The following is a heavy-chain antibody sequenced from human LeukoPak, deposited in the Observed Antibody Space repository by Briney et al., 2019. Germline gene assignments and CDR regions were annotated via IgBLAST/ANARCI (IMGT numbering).Heavy chain of an antibody. J-gene: IGHJ5*02. Sequence: SETLSLTCTVSGGSISSYYWSWIRQPPGKGLEWIGYIYYSGSTNYNPSPKSRVTISVDTSKNQFSLKLSSVTAADTAVYYCAREGYCNSTSCYGNWFDPWGQGTLVTVSS. CDR2: IYYSGST. D-gene: IGHD2-2*01. V-gene: IGHV4-59*01. CDR3: AREGYCNSTSCYGNWFDP. CDR1: GGSISSYY.